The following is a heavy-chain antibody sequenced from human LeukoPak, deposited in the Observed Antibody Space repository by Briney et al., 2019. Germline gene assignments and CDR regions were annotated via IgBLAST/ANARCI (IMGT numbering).Heavy chain of an antibody. J-gene: IGHJ4*02. CDR1: GFTFSSYG. CDR3: AKGGVATVDYLDH. D-gene: IGHD5-12*01. V-gene: IGHV3-30*18. Sequence: GRSLRLSCAAPGFTFSSYGMHWVRQAPGKGLEWVAVISYDGRNKYFADSVKGRFTISRDDSKNTLYLQMYSLRAEDTAVYYCAKGGVATVDYLDHWGQGTLVTVSS. CDR2: ISYDGRNK.